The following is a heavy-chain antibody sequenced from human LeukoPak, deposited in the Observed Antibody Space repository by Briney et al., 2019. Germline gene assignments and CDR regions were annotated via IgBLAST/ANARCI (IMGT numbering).Heavy chain of an antibody. J-gene: IGHJ3*02. CDR2: ISGSGGST. Sequence: GGSLRLSCAASGFTFSSYAMSWVRQAPGKGLEWVSAISGSGGSTYYADSVKGRFTISRDNSKNTLYLQMNSLRAEDTAVYYCARDRVSSSWKNAFDIWGQGTMVTVSS. CDR3: ARDRVSSSWKNAFDI. D-gene: IGHD6-13*01. CDR1: GFTFSSYA. V-gene: IGHV3-23*01.